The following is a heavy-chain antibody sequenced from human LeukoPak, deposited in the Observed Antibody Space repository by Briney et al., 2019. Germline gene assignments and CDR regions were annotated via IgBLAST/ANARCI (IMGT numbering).Heavy chain of an antibody. CDR2: IYYNGHT. D-gene: IGHD3-22*01. CDR3: ARGSLEDSSGYYVVYDY. Sequence: SETLSLTCTVSGGSIATYYWSWIRQPPGKGLEWIGYIYYNGHTDYNPSLKSRVTISVDTSKNQFSLKLSSVTAADTAVYYCARGSLEDSSGYYVVYDYWGQGTLVTVSS. CDR1: GGSIATYY. V-gene: IGHV4-59*12. J-gene: IGHJ4*02.